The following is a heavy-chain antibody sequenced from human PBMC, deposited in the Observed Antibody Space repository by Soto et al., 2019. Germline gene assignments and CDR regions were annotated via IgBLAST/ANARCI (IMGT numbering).Heavy chain of an antibody. J-gene: IGHJ3*02. V-gene: IGHV1-69*13. D-gene: IGHD5-12*01. CDR3: ARGPPWMDAFDI. Sequence: SVKVSCKASGGTFSNYAISWVRQAPGQGLEWMGGIIPIFGTANYALKFQGRVTITADESTSTAYMELSSLRSADTAVYYCARGPPWMDAFDIWGQGTKVTVSS. CDR1: GGTFSNYA. CDR2: IIPIFGTA.